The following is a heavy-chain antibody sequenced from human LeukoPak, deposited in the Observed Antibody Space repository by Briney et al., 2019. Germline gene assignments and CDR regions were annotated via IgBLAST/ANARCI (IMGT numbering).Heavy chain of an antibody. CDR2: IYHSGST. CDR3: ASLRKRGGAFDL. J-gene: IGHJ3*01. V-gene: IGHV4-38-2*02. Sequence: SETLSLTCTVSGYSISSGYYWGWIRQPPGKGLEWIGSIYHSGSTYYNPSLKSRVTISVDTSKNQFSLKLSSVTAADTAVYYCASLRKRGGAFDLWGQGKVVTVSS. CDR1: GYSISSGYY.